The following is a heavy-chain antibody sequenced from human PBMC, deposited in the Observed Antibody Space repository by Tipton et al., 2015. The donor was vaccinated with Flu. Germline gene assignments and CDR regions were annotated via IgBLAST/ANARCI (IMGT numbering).Heavy chain of an antibody. D-gene: IGHD4-11*01. CDR2: ISTTSTTI. J-gene: IGHJ4*02. V-gene: IGHV3-48*01. Sequence: SLRLSCAASGFSFSTYTMNWVRQAPGKGLEWVSYISTTSTTIYYADTVKGRFTISRDNAKNSLYLQMNSLRAEDTAVYYCARDGQGYSNYYDVFDYWGQGTLVTVSS. CDR3: ARDGQGYSNYYDVFDY. CDR1: GFSFSTYT.